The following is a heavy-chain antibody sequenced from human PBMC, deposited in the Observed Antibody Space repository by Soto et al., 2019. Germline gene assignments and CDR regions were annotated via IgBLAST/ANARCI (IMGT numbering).Heavy chain of an antibody. V-gene: IGHV3-23*01. CDR2: ISGSGGST. J-gene: IGHJ6*02. Sequence: EVQLLESGGGLVQPGGSLRLSCAASGFTFSSYAMSWVRQAPGKGLEWVSAISGSGGSTYYADSVKGRFTISRDNSKNTRYLQMNSLRAEDTAVYYCAKVGRSCSGGSCYSGGMDVWGQGTTVTVSS. CDR1: GFTFSSYA. CDR3: AKVGRSCSGGSCYSGGMDV. D-gene: IGHD2-15*01.